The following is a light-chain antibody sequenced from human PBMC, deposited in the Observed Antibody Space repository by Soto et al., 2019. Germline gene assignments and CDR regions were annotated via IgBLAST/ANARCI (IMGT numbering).Light chain of an antibody. CDR3: QQYGGSPQA. CDR1: QSVSNY. CDR2: GAS. V-gene: IGKV3-20*01. Sequence: EIVLTQSPGTLSLSPGERATLSCRASQSVSNYLAWYQQTPGQAPRLLIYGASRRATVIPDRFSGSGSGTDFTLTISRLEPEDFAVYYCQQYGGSPQAFGQGTNVEIK. J-gene: IGKJ1*01.